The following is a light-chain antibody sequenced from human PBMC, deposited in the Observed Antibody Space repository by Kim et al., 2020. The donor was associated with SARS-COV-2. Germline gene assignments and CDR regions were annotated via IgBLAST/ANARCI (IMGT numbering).Light chain of an antibody. J-gene: IGKJ2*01. V-gene: IGKV1-39*01. Sequence: DIQMTQSPSSLSASVGDRVTITYRASQSIVKYLNWYQQKPGKTPNLLIYAASSLQSGVPSRFSGSGSGTDFTLSISSLQPEDFATYYCQQSATPPYTFGQGTKLEI. CDR3: QQSATPPYT. CDR2: AAS. CDR1: QSIVKY.